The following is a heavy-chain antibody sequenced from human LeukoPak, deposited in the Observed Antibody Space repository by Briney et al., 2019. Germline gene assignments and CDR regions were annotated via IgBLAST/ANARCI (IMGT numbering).Heavy chain of an antibody. Sequence: GGSLRLSCAASGFTFSSYAMSWVRQAPGKGLEWVSTISSSGGSTYCADSVKGRFTISRDNSKNTLYLQMNSLRAEDTAVYYCAKTPGGITVGAVNYFDYWGQGTLVTVSS. CDR1: GFTFSSYA. CDR3: AKTPGGITVGAVNYFDY. D-gene: IGHD6-19*01. J-gene: IGHJ4*02. CDR2: ISSSGGST. V-gene: IGHV3-23*01.